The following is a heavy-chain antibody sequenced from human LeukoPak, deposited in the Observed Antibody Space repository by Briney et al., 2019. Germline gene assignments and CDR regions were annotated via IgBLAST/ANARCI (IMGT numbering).Heavy chain of an antibody. CDR3: ARVRVLLWFGESSALPYFDY. Sequence: SETLSLTCAVSGYSISSGYYWGWIRQPPGKGLEWIGSIYRSGSTYYNPSLKSRVTISVDTSKNQFSLKLSSVTAADTAVYYCARVRVLLWFGESSALPYFDYWGQGTLVTVSS. CDR2: IYRSGST. J-gene: IGHJ4*02. V-gene: IGHV4-38-2*01. D-gene: IGHD3-10*01. CDR1: GYSISSGYY.